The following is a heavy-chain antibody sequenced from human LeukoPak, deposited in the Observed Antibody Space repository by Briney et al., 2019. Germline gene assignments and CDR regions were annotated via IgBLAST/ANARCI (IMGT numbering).Heavy chain of an antibody. CDR3: ARDLPFEVVTAIDN. V-gene: IGHV1-2*02. D-gene: IGHD2-21*02. CDR2: INPNSGGT. J-gene: IGHJ3*02. Sequence: GASVKVSCKASGYTFTGYYMHWVRQAPGQGLEWMGWINPNSGGTNYAQKFQGRVTMTRDTSISTAYMELSRLRSDDTAVYYCARDLPFEVVTAIDNWGQGTMVTVSS. CDR1: GYTFTGYY.